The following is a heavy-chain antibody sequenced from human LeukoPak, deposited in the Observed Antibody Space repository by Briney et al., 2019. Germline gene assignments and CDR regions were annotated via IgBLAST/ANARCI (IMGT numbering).Heavy chain of an antibody. CDR1: GGTFSSYA. Sequence: GASVKVSCKASGGTFSSYAISWVRQAPGQGLEWMGGIIPIFGTANYAQKFQGRVTITADESTSTAYMELSSLRSEDTAVYYCARGGRGVSWGGNLNWFDPWGQGTLVTVSS. CDR3: ARGGRGVSWGGNLNWFDP. V-gene: IGHV1-69*13. D-gene: IGHD3-10*01. J-gene: IGHJ5*02. CDR2: IIPIFGTA.